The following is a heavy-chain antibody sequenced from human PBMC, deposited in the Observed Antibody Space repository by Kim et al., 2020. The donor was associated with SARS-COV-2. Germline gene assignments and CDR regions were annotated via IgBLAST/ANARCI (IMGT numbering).Heavy chain of an antibody. CDR2: ISAYNGNT. Sequence: ASVKVSCKASGYTFTSYGISWVRQAPGQGLEWMGWISAYNGNTNYAQKLQGRVTMTTDTSTSTAYMELRSLRSDDTAVYYCARDRKITIFGVVTPGNWFDPWGPGTLVIVSS. V-gene: IGHV1-18*01. CDR1: GYTFTSYG. D-gene: IGHD3-3*01. J-gene: IGHJ5*02. CDR3: ARDRKITIFGVVTPGNWFDP.